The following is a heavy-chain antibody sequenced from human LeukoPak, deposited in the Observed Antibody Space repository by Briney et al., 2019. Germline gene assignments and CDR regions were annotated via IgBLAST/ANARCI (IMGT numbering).Heavy chain of an antibody. CDR2: ISGSGGVISASGGAT. J-gene: IGHJ4*02. CDR1: GFTFSNYA. V-gene: IGHV3-23*01. CDR3: ARDGLHTAHFDY. D-gene: IGHD5-18*01. Sequence: GGSARLSCVASGFTFSNYAMSWVRRAPGKGLEWVSVISGSGGVISASGGATYYAESARGRFTISRDNARNSLYLRRNSLRDEDTAVYYCARDGLHTAHFDYWGQGTLVTVSS.